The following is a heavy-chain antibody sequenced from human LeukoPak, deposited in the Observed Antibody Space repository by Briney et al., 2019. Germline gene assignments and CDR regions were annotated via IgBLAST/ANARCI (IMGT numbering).Heavy chain of an antibody. D-gene: IGHD5-18*01. Sequence: SVKVSCKASGGTFSSYAISWVRQAPGQGLGWMGGIIPIFGTANYAQKFQGRVTITTDESTSTAYMELSSLRSEDTAVYYCAREHGRYSFIDYWGQGTLVTVSS. V-gene: IGHV1-69*05. CDR3: AREHGRYSFIDY. CDR1: GGTFSSYA. CDR2: IIPIFGTA. J-gene: IGHJ4*02.